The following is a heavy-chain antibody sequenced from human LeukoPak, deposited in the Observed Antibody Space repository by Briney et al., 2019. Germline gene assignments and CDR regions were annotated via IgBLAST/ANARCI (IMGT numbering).Heavy chain of an antibody. D-gene: IGHD6-13*01. Sequence: PSETLSLTCTVSGGSISSYYWGWIRQPPGKGLEWIGYICYSGSTNYNPSLKSRVTISVDTSKNQFSLKLSSVPAADTAVYYCARGLMMAVAGRGEFHYWGQGTLVTVSS. J-gene: IGHJ4*02. CDR2: ICYSGST. CDR1: GGSISSYY. CDR3: ARGLMMAVAGRGEFHY. V-gene: IGHV4-59*01.